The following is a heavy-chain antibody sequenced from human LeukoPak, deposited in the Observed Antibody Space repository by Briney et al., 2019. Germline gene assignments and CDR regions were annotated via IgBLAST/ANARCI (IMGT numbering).Heavy chain of an antibody. CDR1: GFTFNNYW. D-gene: IGHD3-10*01. J-gene: IGHJ4*02. V-gene: IGHV3-7*01. CDR3: ARWAGGLGTYRLDY. CDR2: VKEDGSDK. Sequence: GGSLRLSCAASGFTFNNYWMSWVRQAPGKGLEWVADVKEDGSDKYYVDSVKGRFAISRDNDKNSVCLQMSSLTVEDTAVYYCARWAGGLGTYRLDYWGQGTLVTVSS.